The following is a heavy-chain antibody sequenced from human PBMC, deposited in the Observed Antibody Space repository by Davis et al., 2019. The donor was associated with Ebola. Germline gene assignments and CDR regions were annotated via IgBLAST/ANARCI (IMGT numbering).Heavy chain of an antibody. J-gene: IGHJ6*02. CDR2: ISAYNGNT. CDR1: GYTFTSYG. V-gene: IGHV1-18*01. D-gene: IGHD6-19*01. CDR3: AREGAVAGTLVVPHYYYYGMDV. Sequence: ASVKVSCKASGYTFTSYGISWVRQAPGQGLEWMGWISAYNGNTNYAQKLQGRVTMTTDTSTSTAYMELRSLRSDDTAVYYCAREGAVAGTLVVPHYYYYGMDVWGQGTTVTVSS.